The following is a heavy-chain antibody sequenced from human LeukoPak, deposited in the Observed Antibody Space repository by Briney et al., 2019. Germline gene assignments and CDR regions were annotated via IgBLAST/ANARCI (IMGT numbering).Heavy chain of an antibody. V-gene: IGHV4-34*01. Sequence: SETLSLTCAVYGGSFSGYYWSWIRQPPGKGLEWIGEINHSGSTNYNPSLKSRVTISVDTSKNQFSLKLSSVTAADTAVYYCARGGPIWSGYAYYYYYMDVWGKGTTVTVSS. CDR3: ARGGPIWSGYAYYYYYMDV. J-gene: IGHJ6*03. D-gene: IGHD3-3*01. CDR1: GGSFSGYY. CDR2: INHSGST.